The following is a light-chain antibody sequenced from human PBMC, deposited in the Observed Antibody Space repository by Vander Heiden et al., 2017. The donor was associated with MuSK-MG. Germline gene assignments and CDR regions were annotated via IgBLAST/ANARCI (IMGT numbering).Light chain of an antibody. CDR1: EIVSTY. CDR3: QQRSRWPPT. Sequence: ESVLTQSPATLSLSPGECATLSCRASEIVSTYLAWYQQKPGQSPRLLIFDASNRATGIPARFSGSGSGTDFTLTISSLETEDSAVYYCQQRSRWPPTFGGGTKVEIK. V-gene: IGKV3-11*01. J-gene: IGKJ4*01. CDR2: DAS.